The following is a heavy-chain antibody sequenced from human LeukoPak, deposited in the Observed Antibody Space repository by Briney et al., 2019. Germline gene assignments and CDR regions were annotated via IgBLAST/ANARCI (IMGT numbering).Heavy chain of an antibody. J-gene: IGHJ4*02. CDR3: ARLSTVVTPVL. CDR1: GGSISSSSYY. Sequence: PSGTLSLTCTVSGGSISSSSYYWGWIRQPPGKGLEWIGSIYYSGSTYYNPSLKSRVTISVDTSKNQFSLKLSSVTAADTAVYYCARLSTVVTPVLWGQGTLVTVSS. CDR2: IYYSGST. V-gene: IGHV4-39*01. D-gene: IGHD4-23*01.